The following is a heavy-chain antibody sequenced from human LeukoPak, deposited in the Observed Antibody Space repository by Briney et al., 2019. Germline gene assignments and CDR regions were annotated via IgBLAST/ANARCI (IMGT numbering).Heavy chain of an antibody. J-gene: IGHJ6*02. Sequence: SETLSLTCTVSGGSVSGGSYYWSWIRQPPGKGLEWIGYIYYSGSTNYNPSLKSRVTISVDTSKNQFSLKLSSVTAADTAVYYCARDRIKYDFWSGYYGSGVYYYYGMDVWGQGTTVTVSS. CDR1: GGSVSGGSYY. D-gene: IGHD3-3*01. CDR3: ARDRIKYDFWSGYYGSGVYYYYGMDV. V-gene: IGHV4-61*01. CDR2: IYYSGST.